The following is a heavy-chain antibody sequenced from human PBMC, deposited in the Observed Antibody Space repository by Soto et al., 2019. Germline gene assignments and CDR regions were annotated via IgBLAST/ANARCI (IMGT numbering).Heavy chain of an antibody. CDR3: AKKDETLFYYYYGMDV. CDR2: ISYDGSNK. J-gene: IGHJ6*02. D-gene: IGHD2-15*01. CDR1: GFTFSSYG. Sequence: PGGSLRLSCAASGFTFSSYGMHWVRQAPGKGLEWVAVISYDGSNKYYAGSVKGRFTISRDNSKNTLYLQMNSLRAEDTAVYYCAKKDETLFYYYYGMDVWGQGTTVTVSS. V-gene: IGHV3-30*18.